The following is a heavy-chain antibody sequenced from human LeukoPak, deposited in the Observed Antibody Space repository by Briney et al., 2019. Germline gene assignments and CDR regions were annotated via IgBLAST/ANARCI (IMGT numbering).Heavy chain of an antibody. D-gene: IGHD1-26*01. J-gene: IGHJ4*02. CDR3: SRVYRALDY. Sequence: ASVKVTRKCWGYTFSVHYIHWVRQAPGQGLEWMGCINHNNGDTKYAQKFHGRVTMTRDASISTVDMYLSVLSANSAGAFYCSRVYRALDYWGPGTLGTVSS. CDR1: GYTFSVHY. V-gene: IGHV1-2*02. CDR2: INHNNGDT.